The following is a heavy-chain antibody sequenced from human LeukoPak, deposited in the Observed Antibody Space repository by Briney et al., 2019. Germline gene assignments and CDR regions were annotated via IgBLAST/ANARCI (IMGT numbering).Heavy chain of an antibody. J-gene: IGHJ4*02. D-gene: IGHD3-3*01. Sequence: SETLSLTCAVYGGSFSGYYWSWIRQPPGKGLEWIGEINHSGSTNYNPSLKSRVTISVDTSKNQFSLKLSSVTAADTAVYYCARESTNYDFWSGYHEKYYFDYWGQGTLVTVSS. V-gene: IGHV4-34*01. CDR2: INHSGST. CDR3: ARESTNYDFWSGYHEKYYFDY. CDR1: GGSFSGYY.